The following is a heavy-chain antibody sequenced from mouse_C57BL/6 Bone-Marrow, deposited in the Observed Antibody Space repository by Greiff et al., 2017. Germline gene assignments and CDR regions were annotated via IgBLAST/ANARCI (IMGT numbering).Heavy chain of an antibody. V-gene: IGHV5-16*01. J-gene: IGHJ2*01. D-gene: IGHD1-1*01. CDR2: INYDGSST. CDR1: GFTFSDYY. Sequence: EVKLVESEGGLVQPGSSMKLSCTASGFTFSDYYMAWVRQVPEKGLEWVANINYDGSSTYYLDSLKSRFIISRDNAKNIRYLQMSSLKSEDTATYYCARDYYGMDYWGQGTTRTVSS. CDR3: ARDYYGMDY.